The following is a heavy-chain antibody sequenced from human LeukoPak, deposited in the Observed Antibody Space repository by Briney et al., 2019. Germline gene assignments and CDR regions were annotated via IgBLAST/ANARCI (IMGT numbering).Heavy chain of an antibody. D-gene: IGHD3-3*01. CDR1: GFTFSSYG. Sequence: PGGSLRLSCAASGFTFSSYGMHWVRQAPGKGLEWVAVISYDGSNKYYADSVKGRFTISRDNAKNSLYLQMNSLRAEDTAVYYCARGSIFGVVITFWGQGTLVTVPS. CDR2: ISYDGSNK. V-gene: IGHV3-30*03. J-gene: IGHJ4*02. CDR3: ARGSIFGVVITF.